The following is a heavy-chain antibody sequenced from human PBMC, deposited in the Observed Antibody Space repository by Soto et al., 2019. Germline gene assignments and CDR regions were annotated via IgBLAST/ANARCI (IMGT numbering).Heavy chain of an antibody. CDR3: AKDFFPRYSSGWVAVPFDY. D-gene: IGHD6-19*01. Sequence: GGSLRLSCAASGFTFSSYAMSWVRQAPGKGLEWVSAISGSGGSTYYADSVKGRFTISRDNSKNTLYLQMNSLRAEDTAVYYCAKDFFPRYSSGWVAVPFDYWGQGTLVAVSS. CDR1: GFTFSSYA. V-gene: IGHV3-23*01. CDR2: ISGSGGST. J-gene: IGHJ4*02.